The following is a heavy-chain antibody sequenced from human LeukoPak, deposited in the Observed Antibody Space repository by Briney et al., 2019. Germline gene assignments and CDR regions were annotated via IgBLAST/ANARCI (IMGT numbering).Heavy chain of an antibody. CDR3: AKDITHDSCPMGYFDY. Sequence: PGGSLRLSCAASGFTFDDYAMHWVRQAPGKGLEWVSGISWNSGSIGYADSVKGRFTISRDNAKNSLYLQMNSLRAEDMALYYCAKDITHDSCPMGYFDYWGQGTLVTVSS. J-gene: IGHJ4*02. D-gene: IGHD2-15*01. V-gene: IGHV3-9*03. CDR2: ISWNSGSI. CDR1: GFTFDDYA.